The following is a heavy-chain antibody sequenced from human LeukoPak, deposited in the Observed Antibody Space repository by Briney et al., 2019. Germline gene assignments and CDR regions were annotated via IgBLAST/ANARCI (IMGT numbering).Heavy chain of an antibody. V-gene: IGHV4-39*07. CDR3: ASQSYHDSSY. J-gene: IGHJ4*02. Sequence: SETLSLTCTVSGDSISSNSYYWGWIRQPPGTGLEWIGSMYYSGSTYYNPSLKSRVTISVDTSKNQFSLKLSSVTAADTAVYYCASQSYHDSSYWGQGTLVTVSS. D-gene: IGHD2-2*01. CDR1: GDSISSNSYY. CDR2: MYYSGST.